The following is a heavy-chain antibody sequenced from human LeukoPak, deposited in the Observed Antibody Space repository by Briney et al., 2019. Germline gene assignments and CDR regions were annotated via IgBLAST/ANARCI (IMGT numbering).Heavy chain of an antibody. CDR1: GFTFSSYG. V-gene: IGHV3-30*02. CDR3: AKDLDIVYYYYMDV. J-gene: IGHJ6*03. CDR2: IRYDGSNK. D-gene: IGHD2-15*01. Sequence: GGSLRLSCAASGFTFSSYGMHWVRQAPGKGLEWVAFIRYDGSNKYYADSVKGRFTTSRDNSKNTLYLQMNSLRAEDTAVYYCAKDLDIVYYYYMDVWGKGTTVTVSS.